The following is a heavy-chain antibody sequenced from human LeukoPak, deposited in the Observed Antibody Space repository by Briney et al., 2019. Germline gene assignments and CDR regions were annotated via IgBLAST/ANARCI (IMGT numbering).Heavy chain of an antibody. Sequence: GGPLRLSCAASGFTFSSFAMSWVRQAPGKGLEWVSAISGSGGSTYYADSVKGRFTISRDNSKNTLFLQMNSLRAEDTAVYYCAKDRSCTGSSCNVGSWGQGTMVTVSS. V-gene: IGHV3-23*01. CDR3: AKDRSCTGSSCNVGS. J-gene: IGHJ3*01. D-gene: IGHD2-2*01. CDR2: ISGSGGST. CDR1: GFTFSSFA.